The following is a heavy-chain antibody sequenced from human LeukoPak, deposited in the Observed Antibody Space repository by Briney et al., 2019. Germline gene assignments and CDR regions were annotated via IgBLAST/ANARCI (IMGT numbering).Heavy chain of an antibody. V-gene: IGHV3-48*04. CDR1: GFTFSSYA. CDR3: AREREGPLDY. Sequence: GGSLRLSCAASGFTFSSYAMHWVRQAPGKGLEWVSYISSSSSTIYYADSVKGRFTISRDNAKNSLYLQMNGLRAEDTAVYYCAREREGPLDYWGQGTLVTVSS. J-gene: IGHJ4*02. CDR2: ISSSSSTI.